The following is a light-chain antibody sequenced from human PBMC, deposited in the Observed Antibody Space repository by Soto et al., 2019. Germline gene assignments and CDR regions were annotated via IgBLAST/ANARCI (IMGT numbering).Light chain of an antibody. V-gene: IGLV2-14*01. J-gene: IGLJ3*02. CDR2: DVS. Sequence: QSALTQPASVSGSPGQSITISCTGTSSDVGGYNYVSWYQQHPGKAPKLMIYDVSNRPSGVSYRFSGSKSGNTASLTIAGVQAEDEADYYCSSYTSSSAWVFGGGTKVTVL. CDR1: SSDVGGYNY. CDR3: SSYTSSSAWV.